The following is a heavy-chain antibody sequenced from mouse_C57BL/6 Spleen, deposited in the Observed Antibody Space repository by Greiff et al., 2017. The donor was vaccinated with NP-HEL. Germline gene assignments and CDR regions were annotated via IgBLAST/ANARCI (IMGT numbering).Heavy chain of an antibody. Sequence: QVQLQQPGAELVKPGASVKLSCKASGYTFTSYWMHWVKQRPGQGLEWIGEIDPSDSYTNYNQKFKGKSTLTVDKSSSTAYMQLSSLTSEDSAVYYCAREGEYGNYSAWFAYWGQGTLVTVSA. D-gene: IGHD2-1*01. CDR1: GYTFTSYW. CDR2: IDPSDSYT. CDR3: AREGEYGNYSAWFAY. J-gene: IGHJ3*01. V-gene: IGHV1-69*01.